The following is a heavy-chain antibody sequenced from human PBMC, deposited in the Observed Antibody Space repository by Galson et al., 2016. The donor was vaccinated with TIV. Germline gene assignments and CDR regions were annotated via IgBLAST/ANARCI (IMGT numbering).Heavy chain of an antibody. V-gene: IGHV4-38-2*02. Sequence: SETLSLTCTVSGYSISSGHYWGWIRQSPGKGLEWIGSISYSGSSYYNPSLKSQVTVSADMTNNQFSLIVRSVTAADTAIYYCVRGILSPGAAGVWSQGTTVTVSS. CDR2: ISYSGSS. D-gene: IGHD3-9*01. CDR1: GYSISSGHY. CDR3: VRGILSPGAAGV. J-gene: IGHJ6*02.